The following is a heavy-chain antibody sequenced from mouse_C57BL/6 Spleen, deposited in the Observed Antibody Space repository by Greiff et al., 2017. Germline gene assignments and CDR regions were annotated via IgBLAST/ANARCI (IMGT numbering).Heavy chain of an antibody. CDR3: ARDEFYGSGYYAMDY. J-gene: IGHJ4*01. D-gene: IGHD1-1*01. CDR2: FYPGSGSI. V-gene: IGHV1-62-2*01. CDR1: GYTFTEYT. Sequence: QVQLQQSGAELVKPGASVKLSCKASGYTFTEYTIHWVKQRSGQGLEWIGWFYPGSGSIKYNEKFKDKATLTADKSSSTVYMELSRLTSEDAAVFVCARDEFYGSGYYAMDYWGQGTSVTVSS.